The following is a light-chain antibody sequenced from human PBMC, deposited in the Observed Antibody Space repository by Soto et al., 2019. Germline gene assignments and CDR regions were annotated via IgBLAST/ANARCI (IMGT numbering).Light chain of an antibody. CDR3: QQYNNYPRT. V-gene: IGKV1-6*01. J-gene: IGKJ1*01. CDR1: QGIRNE. CDR2: AAS. Sequence: AIQLTQSPSSLSASLGDGVTITCRATQGIRNELGWYQQKPGKAPKLLIYAASSLQSGVPSRFSGSASGTDFTLTISNLQPDDFATYFCQQYNNYPRTFCQGTKVDI.